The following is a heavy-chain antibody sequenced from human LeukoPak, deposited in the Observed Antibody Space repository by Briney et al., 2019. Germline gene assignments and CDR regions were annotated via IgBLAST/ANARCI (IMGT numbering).Heavy chain of an antibody. CDR3: ARAPLGGCLDY. Sequence: SETLSLTCTVSGGSISCYYWSWIRQPPGKGLEWIGYIYYSGSTNYNPSLKSRVTISVDTSKNQFSLKLSSVTAADTAVYYCARAPLGGCLDYWGQGTLVTVSS. J-gene: IGHJ4*02. V-gene: IGHV4-59*08. CDR1: GGSISCYY. D-gene: IGHD3-16*01. CDR2: IYYSGST.